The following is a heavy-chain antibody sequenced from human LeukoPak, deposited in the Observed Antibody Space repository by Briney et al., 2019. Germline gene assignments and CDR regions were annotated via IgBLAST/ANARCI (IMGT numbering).Heavy chain of an antibody. V-gene: IGHV3-48*03. J-gene: IGHJ4*02. D-gene: IGHD2-2*01. CDR3: ARDTPPVHCSSTSCYGAFDY. CDR2: ISSSGSTI. CDR1: GFTFSSYE. Sequence: GGSLRLSCAASGFTFSSYEMNWFRQAPGKGLEWVSYISSSGSTIYYANSVKGRFTISRDNAKNSLYLQMNSLRAEDTAVYYCARDTPPVHCSSTSCYGAFDYWGQGTLVTVSS.